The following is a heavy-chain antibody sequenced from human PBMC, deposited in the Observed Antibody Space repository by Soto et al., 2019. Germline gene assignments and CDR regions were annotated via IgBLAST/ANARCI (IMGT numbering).Heavy chain of an antibody. J-gene: IGHJ4*02. CDR2: INHSGRT. V-gene: IGHV4-4*02. D-gene: IGHD4-17*01. CDR1: GGSINSTNW. Sequence: SETLSLTCAVSGGSINSTNWWSWVRQPPGKGLEWIGEINHSGRTNYNPSLKSRVTISVDTSKNQFSLKLSSVTAADTAVYYCARYGDTQFDYWGQGTLVTVSS. CDR3: ARYGDTQFDY.